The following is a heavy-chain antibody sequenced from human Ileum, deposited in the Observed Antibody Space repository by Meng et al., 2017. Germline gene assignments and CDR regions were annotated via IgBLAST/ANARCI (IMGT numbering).Heavy chain of an antibody. Sequence: QESGPGLVVPSRTLSLTCSVSGVPISSSFYWSWVRQSTGKGLEWIGQIYLAGSPNYNPSLESRVTISVDKSKNQFSLRLTSVTAADTAIFYCVRHGGKYFDSWGQGTLVTASS. D-gene: IGHD2-15*01. V-gene: IGHV4-4*02. CDR1: GVPISSSFY. CDR3: VRHGGKYFDS. J-gene: IGHJ4*02. CDR2: IYLAGSP.